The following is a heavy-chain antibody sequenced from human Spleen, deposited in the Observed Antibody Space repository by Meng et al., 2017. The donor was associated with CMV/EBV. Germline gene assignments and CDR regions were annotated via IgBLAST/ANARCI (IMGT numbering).Heavy chain of an antibody. D-gene: IGHD1-26*01. CDR3: AGKDIVGAAKPFNY. CDR1: GFPFKNYA. J-gene: IGHJ4*02. CDR2: ISSSGSST. Sequence: GGSLRLSCAASGFPFKNYAVTWVRQAPGKGLEWLSSISSSGSSTYYADSVKGRFTISRDNSKNTLYLKMSTPRAEKTAVNYGAGKDIVGAAKPFNYWAREPWSPSPQ. V-gene: IGHV3-23*01.